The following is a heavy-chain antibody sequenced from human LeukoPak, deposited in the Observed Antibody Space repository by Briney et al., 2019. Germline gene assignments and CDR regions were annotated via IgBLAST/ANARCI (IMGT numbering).Heavy chain of an antibody. CDR2: IYSGGIT. D-gene: IGHD2-8*01. V-gene: IGHV3-53*01. Sequence: PGGSLRLSYVASDFTVSTNYMSWVRQAPGKGLEWVSVIYSGGITYYTDSVKGRFTISRDNSKNTLYLQMNSLRAEDTAVYYCTKGRSCTNSICHSWFPEIWAQGTMVTVSS. CDR3: TKGRSCTNSICHSWFPEI. CDR1: DFTVSTNY. J-gene: IGHJ3*02.